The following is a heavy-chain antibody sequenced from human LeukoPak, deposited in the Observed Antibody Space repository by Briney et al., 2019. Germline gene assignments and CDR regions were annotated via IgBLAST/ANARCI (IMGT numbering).Heavy chain of an antibody. CDR3: ARRPALCHSAWCWFDP. V-gene: IGHV5-51*01. Sequence: GESLKISCKGSGYSFTNYWIGWMRQMPGKGLEWMGIIYPGSSDIRYNPSFQGQVTISADKSISTAYLQWSSLKASDTAIYYCARRPALCHSAWCWFDPWGQGTLVTVSS. J-gene: IGHJ5*02. D-gene: IGHD2-8*02. CDR2: IYPGSSDI. CDR1: GYSFTNYW.